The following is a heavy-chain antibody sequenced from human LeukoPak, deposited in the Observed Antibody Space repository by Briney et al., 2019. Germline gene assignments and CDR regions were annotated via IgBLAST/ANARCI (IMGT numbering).Heavy chain of an antibody. CDR3: ARHWGSSDFWSGYRGAFDT. D-gene: IGHD3-3*01. CDR1: GGSISSSSYY. Sequence: SETLSLTCTVSGGSISSSSYYWGWIRQPPGKGLEWIGSIYYSGSTYYNPSLKSRVTISVDTSKNQFSLKLSSVTAADTAVYYCARHWGSSDFWSGYRGAFDTWGQGTMVTVSS. J-gene: IGHJ3*02. CDR2: IYYSGST. V-gene: IGHV4-39*01.